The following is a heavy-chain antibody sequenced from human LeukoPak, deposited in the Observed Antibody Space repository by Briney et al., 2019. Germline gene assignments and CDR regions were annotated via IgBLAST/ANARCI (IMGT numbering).Heavy chain of an antibody. J-gene: IGHJ3*02. V-gene: IGHV3-33*06. Sequence: GGSLRLSCAASGFTFSSYAMHWVRQAPGKGLEWVALIWFDGNNKYFADSVKGRFTISRDNSKNTMYLQMNSLRAEDTAVYYCAKDLRYSLGAFDIWGQATMLTVSS. CDR3: AKDLRYSLGAFDI. CDR2: IWFDGNNK. CDR1: GFTFSSYA. D-gene: IGHD5-12*01.